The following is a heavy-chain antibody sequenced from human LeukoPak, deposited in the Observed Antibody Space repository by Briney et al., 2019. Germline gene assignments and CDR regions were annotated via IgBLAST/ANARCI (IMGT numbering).Heavy chain of an antibody. J-gene: IGHJ6*02. CDR2: ISGGGVTT. CDR1: GFTSIAYA. V-gene: IGHV3-23*01. Sequence: PGGSLRLSCVGSGFTSIAYALTWARQAPGKGLEWVSGISGGGVTTYYADSVKGRFTISRDNSKNTLYFQMNSLRAEDTAVYYCAKEAYYDFWSGPTYYYYGMDVWGQGTTVTVSS. CDR3: AKEAYYDFWSGPTYYYYGMDV. D-gene: IGHD3-3*01.